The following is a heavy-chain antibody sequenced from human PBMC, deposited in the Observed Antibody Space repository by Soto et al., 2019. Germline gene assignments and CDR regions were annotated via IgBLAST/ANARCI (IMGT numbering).Heavy chain of an antibody. D-gene: IGHD4-4*01. CDR1: GGSISSGGYS. CDR2: IYHSGST. Sequence: PSETLSLTCAVSGGSISSGGYSWSWIRQPPGKGLEWIGYIYHSGSTYYNPSLKSRVTISVDRSKNQFSLKLSPVTAADTAVYYCARAGAYSNYVFPPYGMDVWGQGTTVTVSS. J-gene: IGHJ6*02. V-gene: IGHV4-30-2*01. CDR3: ARAGAYSNYVFPPYGMDV.